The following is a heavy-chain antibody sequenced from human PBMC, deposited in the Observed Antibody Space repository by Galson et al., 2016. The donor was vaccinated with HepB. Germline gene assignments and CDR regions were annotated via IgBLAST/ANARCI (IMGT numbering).Heavy chain of an antibody. CDR1: GYTFSNYD. CDR3: ARPPYGGNDY. J-gene: IGHJ4*02. CDR2: INANSGGT. D-gene: IGHD4-23*01. Sequence: SVKVSCKASGYTFSNYDINWVRQAPGQGPEWMAWINANSGGTNYAQKFQGRVTMTRDTSISTAYMELSRLRSDDTAVYYCARPPYGGNDYWGQGTLVTVSS. V-gene: IGHV1-2*02.